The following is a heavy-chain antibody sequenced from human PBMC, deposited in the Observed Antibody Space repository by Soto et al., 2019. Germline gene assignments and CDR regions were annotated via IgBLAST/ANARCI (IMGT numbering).Heavy chain of an antibody. CDR2: IIPILGIA. D-gene: IGHD4-4*01. CDR1: GGTFSSYT. J-gene: IGHJ6*03. V-gene: IGHV1-69*04. CDR3: ARDRNDYSNYDVLHYYYYMDV. Sequence: ASVKVSCKASGGTFSSYTISWVRQAPGQGLEWMGRIIPILGIANYAQKFQGRVTITADKSTSTAYMELSSLRSEDTAVYYCARDRNDYSNYDVLHYYYYMDVWGKGTTVTVSS.